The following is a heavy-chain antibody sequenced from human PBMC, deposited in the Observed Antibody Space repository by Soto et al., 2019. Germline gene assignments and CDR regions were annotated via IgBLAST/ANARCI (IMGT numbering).Heavy chain of an antibody. CDR3: ARQRTTVVTQAYFDH. CDR2: IYYSGRT. D-gene: IGHD2-21*02. V-gene: IGHV4-39*01. J-gene: IGHJ4*02. CDR1: GESISSSSYY. Sequence: GPGPVFSSETLSLTCIVSGESISSSSYYWGWIRQPPGKGLEWIGSIYYSGRTYYNPSFKSRVTISIDTSKNQFSLKLSSVTATDTAVYYCARQRTTVVTQAYFDHWGQGALVTVSS.